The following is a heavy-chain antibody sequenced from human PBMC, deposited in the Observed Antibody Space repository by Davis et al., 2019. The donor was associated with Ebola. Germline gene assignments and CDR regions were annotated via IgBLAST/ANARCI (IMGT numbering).Heavy chain of an antibody. D-gene: IGHD6-19*01. J-gene: IGHJ5*02. Sequence: AASVKVSCKTSGYTFTNYAMHWVRQAPGQGLEWMGIINPSGGSTSYAQKFQGRVTMTRDTSASTAYMELTSLRSEDTAVFFCARGKKVAGTRGLSWFDPWGPGTLVTVSS. CDR3: ARGKKVAGTRGLSWFDP. CDR2: INPSGGST. V-gene: IGHV1-46*01. CDR1: GYTFTNYA.